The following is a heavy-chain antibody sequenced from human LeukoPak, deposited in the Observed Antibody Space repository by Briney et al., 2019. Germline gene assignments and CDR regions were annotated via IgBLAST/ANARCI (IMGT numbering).Heavy chain of an antibody. V-gene: IGHV3-9*01. D-gene: IGHD5-18*01. CDR2: ISWNSDNI. J-gene: IGHJ6*02. Sequence: GRSPRLSCAASGFTFNDYAMHWVRQAPGKGLEWVSGISWNSDNIGYADSVKGRFAISRGNAKNSLYLQMNSLSTEDTALYYCAKTIVRDSYGSFLGDYGMDVWGQGTTVTVSS. CDR1: GFTFNDYA. CDR3: AKTIVRDSYGSFLGDYGMDV.